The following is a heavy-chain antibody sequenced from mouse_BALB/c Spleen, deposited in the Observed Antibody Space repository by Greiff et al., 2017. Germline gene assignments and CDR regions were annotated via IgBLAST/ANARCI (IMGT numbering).Heavy chain of an antibody. CDR3: ARTDGNYGY. Sequence: VQLQQSGAELVRPGTSVKVSCKASGYAFTNYLIEWVKQRPGQGLEWIGVINPGSGGTNCNEKFKGKATLTADKSSSTAYMQLSSLTSDDSAVYFCARTDGNYGYWGQGTTLTVSS. D-gene: IGHD2-1*01. V-gene: IGHV1-54*01. J-gene: IGHJ2*01. CDR2: INPGSGGT. CDR1: GYAFTNYL.